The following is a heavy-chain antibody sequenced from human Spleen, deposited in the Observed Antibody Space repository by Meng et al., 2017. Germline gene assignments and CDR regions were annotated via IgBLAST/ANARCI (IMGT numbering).Heavy chain of an antibody. CDR1: GYSFTDYY. Sequence: QVQLVQAGAEVKKPGASVKVSCKPSGYSFTDYYIHWVRQAPGQGLEWMGRINPIGGGTNYAQKFQGRVTMSRDTSISTAYMELSSLRSDDTAVYYCARDGSSSWSTDYWGQGTLVTVSS. J-gene: IGHJ4*02. V-gene: IGHV1-2*06. CDR3: ARDGSSSWSTDY. CDR2: INPIGGGT. D-gene: IGHD6-13*01.